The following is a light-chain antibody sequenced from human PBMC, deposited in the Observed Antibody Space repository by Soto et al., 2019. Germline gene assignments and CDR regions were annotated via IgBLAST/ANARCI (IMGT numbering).Light chain of an antibody. V-gene: IGLV2-14*01. CDR2: DVS. CDR3: SSYTSSSTLYV. Sequence: QSVLTQPASVSGSPGQSITISCTGTSSGVGGYNYVSWYQQHPGKAPKLMIYDVSNRPSGVSNRFSGSKSGNTASLTISGLQADDEADYYCSSYTSSSTLYVFGTGTKVTVL. J-gene: IGLJ1*01. CDR1: SSGVGGYNY.